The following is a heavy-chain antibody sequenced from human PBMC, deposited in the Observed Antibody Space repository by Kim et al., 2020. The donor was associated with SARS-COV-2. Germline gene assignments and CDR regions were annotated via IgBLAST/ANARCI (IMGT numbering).Heavy chain of an antibody. CDR3: ARTSYSSSSFYY. J-gene: IGHJ4*02. D-gene: IGHD6-6*01. V-gene: IGHV4-4*09. Sequence: NSNPSLKSRVTISVATSKNQCSMKLSSVTAADTAVYYSARTSYSSSSFYYWGQGTLVTVSS.